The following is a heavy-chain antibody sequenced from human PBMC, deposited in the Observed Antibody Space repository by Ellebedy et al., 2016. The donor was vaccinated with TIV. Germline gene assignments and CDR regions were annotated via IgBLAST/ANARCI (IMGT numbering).Heavy chain of an antibody. CDR1: GYTFT. V-gene: IGHV1-46*01. Sequence: AASVKVSCKASGYTFTMHWVRQAPGQGLEWMGIINPSGGSTNYAQKFQGRVTMTRDTSTSTVYMELSSLRSEDTAVYYCARYRLGQGLAYQFLDYWGQGTLVTVSS. CDR3: ARYRLGQGLAYQFLDY. D-gene: IGHD2-2*01. CDR2: INPSGGST. J-gene: IGHJ4*02.